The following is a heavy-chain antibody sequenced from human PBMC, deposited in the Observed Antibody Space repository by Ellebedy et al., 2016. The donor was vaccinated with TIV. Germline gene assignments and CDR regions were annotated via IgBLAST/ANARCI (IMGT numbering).Heavy chain of an antibody. CDR3: ARGPVGAAY. V-gene: IGHV1-2*02. D-gene: IGHD1-26*01. CDR2: INPNSGGT. Sequence: AASVKVSCKASGYTFTGYYRHWVRQAPGQGLEWMGWINPNSGGTNYAQKFQGRVTMTANTSISTAYMELSSLTSEDTAVYYCARGPVGAAYWGQGTLVTVSS. CDR1: GYTFTGYY. J-gene: IGHJ4*02.